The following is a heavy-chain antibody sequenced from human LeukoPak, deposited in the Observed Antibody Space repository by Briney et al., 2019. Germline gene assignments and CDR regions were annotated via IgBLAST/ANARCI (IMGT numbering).Heavy chain of an antibody. J-gene: IGHJ4*02. CDR1: GGSISSYY. V-gene: IGHV4-59*01. CDR2: IYYSGST. Sequence: SSETLSLTCTVSGGSISSYYWSWIRQPPGKGLEWSGYIYYSGSTNYNPSLKSRVTISVDTAKNPFSLKLSCVTAADTAVYYCATVMYNWNVDYWGQGTLVTVSS. CDR3: ATVMYNWNVDY. D-gene: IGHD1-20*01.